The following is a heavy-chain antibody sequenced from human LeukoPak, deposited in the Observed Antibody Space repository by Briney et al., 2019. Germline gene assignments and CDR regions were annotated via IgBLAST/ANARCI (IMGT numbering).Heavy chain of an antibody. CDR3: ARDVDGYNYLHAFDI. Sequence: GGSLRLSCAASGFTFSDYYMSWIRQAPGKGLEWVSYISSSGSTIYYADSVKGRFTISRDNAKNSLYLQMNSLRAEDTAVYYCARDVDGYNYLHAFDIWGQRTMVTVSS. J-gene: IGHJ3*02. CDR2: ISSSGSTI. D-gene: IGHD5-24*01. CDR1: GFTFSDYY. V-gene: IGHV3-11*04.